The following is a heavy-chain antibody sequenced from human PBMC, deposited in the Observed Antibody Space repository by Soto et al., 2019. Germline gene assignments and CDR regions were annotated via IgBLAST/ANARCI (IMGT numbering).Heavy chain of an antibody. CDR2: MSPGGNSQ. V-gene: IGHV3-30-3*01. CDR3: ASGAAFYYDTSRY. CDR1: GFNFKIHA. D-gene: IGHD3-22*01. Sequence: SLILPCAAPGFNFKIHALHWSRQAPGEGLEWVAVMSPGGNSQYYADSVKGRFTISRDTSKSTLYLQLTSLRPEDTAVYYCASGAAFYYDTSRYWGQGTLVTVSS. J-gene: IGHJ4*02.